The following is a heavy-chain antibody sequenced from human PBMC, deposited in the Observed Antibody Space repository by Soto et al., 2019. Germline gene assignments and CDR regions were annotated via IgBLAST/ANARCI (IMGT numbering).Heavy chain of an antibody. CDR3: AREKSVVLEMAHPYWYFDL. CDR2: IYYSGST. CDR1: GGSINNGDYY. D-gene: IGHD2-15*01. Sequence: QVQLQESGPGLVKSSQTLSLTCAVSGGSINNGDYYWSWIRQPPGKGLEWIGYIYYSGSTYVNPSLKSRLSMSLDTSKNQFSLKLTSVPAADTAVYYCAREKSVVLEMAHPYWYFDLWGRGTLVTVSS. J-gene: IGHJ2*01. V-gene: IGHV4-30-4*01.